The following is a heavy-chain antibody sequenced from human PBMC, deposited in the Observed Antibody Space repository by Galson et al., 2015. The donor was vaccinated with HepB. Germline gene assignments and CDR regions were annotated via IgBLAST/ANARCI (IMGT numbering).Heavy chain of an antibody. Sequence: TLSLTCTVSGGSISSGSYYWSWIRQPAGKGLEWIGRIYTSGSTNYNPSLKSRVTISVDTSKNQFSLKLSSVTAADTAVYYCARVGRQYYYDSSGYHSYYYFDYWGQGTLVTVSS. CDR2: IYTSGST. D-gene: IGHD3-22*01. J-gene: IGHJ4*02. V-gene: IGHV4-61*02. CDR1: GGSISSGSYY. CDR3: ARVGRQYYYDSSGYHSYYYFDY.